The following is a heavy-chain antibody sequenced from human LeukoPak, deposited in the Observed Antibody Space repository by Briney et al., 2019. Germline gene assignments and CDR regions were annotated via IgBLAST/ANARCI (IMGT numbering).Heavy chain of an antibody. J-gene: IGHJ3*02. CDR2: VSSDGSKE. D-gene: IGHD5-12*01. CDR3: ARGGYSGYDFIVFAFDI. Sequence: GGSLRLSCAASGFTFSDYALHWVRQAPGKGLEWMAIVSSDGSKENHADSVKGRFTISRDNSKNTLYLHMNSLRVEDTAVYYCARGGYSGYDFIVFAFDIWGQGTMVTVSS. V-gene: IGHV3-30*04. CDR1: GFTFSDYA.